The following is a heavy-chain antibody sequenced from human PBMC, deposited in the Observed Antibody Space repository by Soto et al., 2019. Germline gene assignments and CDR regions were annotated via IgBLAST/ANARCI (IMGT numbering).Heavy chain of an antibody. J-gene: IGHJ4*02. Sequence: ASVKVSCKASGYTFTSYDINWVRQATGQGLEWMGWMNPNSGNTGYAQKFQGRVTMTRNTSISTAYMELSSLRSEDTAVYYCARGPPYDILTGYYPQPFDYWGQGTLVTVSS. CDR3: ARGPPYDILTGYYPQPFDY. CDR1: GYTFTSYD. D-gene: IGHD3-9*01. CDR2: MNPNSGNT. V-gene: IGHV1-8*01.